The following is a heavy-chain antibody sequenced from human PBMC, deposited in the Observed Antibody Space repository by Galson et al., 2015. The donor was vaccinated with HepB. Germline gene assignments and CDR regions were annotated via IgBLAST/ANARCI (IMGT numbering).Heavy chain of an antibody. J-gene: IGHJ5*02. D-gene: IGHD4-17*01. Sequence: SLRLSCAASGFSFSDYYMSWIRQAPGKGLEWISYISASSTYTTYADSVKGRFTISRDNAKKSLYLQMNSLRAEDTAVYYCARDGDYLSYRPHGFDPWGQGTLVTVSS. CDR2: ISASSTYT. CDR3: ARDGDYLSYRPHGFDP. CDR1: GFSFSDYY. V-gene: IGHV3-11*06.